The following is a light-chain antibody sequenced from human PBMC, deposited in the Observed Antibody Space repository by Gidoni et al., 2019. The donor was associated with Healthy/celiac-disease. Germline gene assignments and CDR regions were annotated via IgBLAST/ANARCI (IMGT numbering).Light chain of an antibody. CDR2: AAS. V-gene: IGKV1-39*01. J-gene: IGKJ2*01. CDR3: QQSYSTHT. Sequence: DIQMTQSPSSLSASVGDRVTITCRASQSISSYLNWYQQKPEKAPKLLIYAASSLQSGVPTRFSSSGSGEDFTLTISSLQHEDFATYYSQQSYSTHTFGQGTKLEIK. CDR1: QSISSY.